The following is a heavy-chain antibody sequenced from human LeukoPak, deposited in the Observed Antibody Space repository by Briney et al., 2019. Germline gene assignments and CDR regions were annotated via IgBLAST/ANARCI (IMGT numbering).Heavy chain of an antibody. Sequence: GGSLRLSCAASGFTFSSYAMSWVRQAPGKGLEWVSAISGSGGSTYYADSVKGRFTISRDNSKNTLYLQMNSLRAEDTAVYYCAKDRFYYGSGIPLYFDYWGQGTLVTVSS. V-gene: IGHV3-23*01. CDR3: AKDRFYYGSGIPLYFDY. CDR2: ISGSGGST. D-gene: IGHD3-10*01. J-gene: IGHJ4*02. CDR1: GFTFSSYA.